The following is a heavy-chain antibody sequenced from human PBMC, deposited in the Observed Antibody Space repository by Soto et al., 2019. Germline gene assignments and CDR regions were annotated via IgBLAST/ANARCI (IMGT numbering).Heavy chain of an antibody. CDR2: IIPLFGSP. D-gene: IGHD5-12*01. V-gene: IGHV1-69*01. CDR3: AREAHGYGGGCWYYGRDV. CDR1: GGSFSDSA. J-gene: IGHJ6*02. Sequence: QVQLVQSGPEVKKPGSSVKVSCKASGGSFSDSALSWVRQAPGQGLEWLGGIIPLFGSPDYAQKFLGRVTVSADEWTSAAYMEVGSLRTEDTARDYCAREAHGYGGGCWYYGRDVWGQGTAVTVS.